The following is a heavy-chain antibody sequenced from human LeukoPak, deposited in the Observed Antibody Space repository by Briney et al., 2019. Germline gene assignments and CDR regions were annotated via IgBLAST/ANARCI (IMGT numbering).Heavy chain of an antibody. D-gene: IGHD3-9*01. CDR1: GFTFSRYW. CDR2: IKQDGREK. V-gene: IGHV3-7*03. J-gene: IGHJ5*02. Sequence: GGSLRLSCAASGFTFSRYWMSWVRQAPGKGLEWVANIKQDGREKYYVDSVKGRFTISRDNATNSLYLQMNSLRAEDTAVYYCARDLPNYDILTGYRWFDPWGQGTLVTVSS. CDR3: ARDLPNYDILTGYRWFDP.